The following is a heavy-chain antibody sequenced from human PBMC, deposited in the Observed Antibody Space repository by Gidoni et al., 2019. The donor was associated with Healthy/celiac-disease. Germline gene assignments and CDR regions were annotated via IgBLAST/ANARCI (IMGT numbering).Heavy chain of an antibody. CDR2: ISHTGST. CDR3: ARGDYGSGSLIDY. CDR1: GGSFRGYY. Sequence: QVQLQQWGAGLLKPSETLSLTCAVYGGSFRGYYWSWIRQPPGKGLEWIGEISHTGSTNYIPSLKSRVTISMDRSKNQFSLRLSSVTAADTAVYYCARGDYGSGSLIDYWGQGTLVTVSS. V-gene: IGHV4-34*01. J-gene: IGHJ4*02. D-gene: IGHD3-10*01.